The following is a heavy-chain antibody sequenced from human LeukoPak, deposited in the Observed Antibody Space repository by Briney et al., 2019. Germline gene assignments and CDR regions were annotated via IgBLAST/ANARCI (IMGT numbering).Heavy chain of an antibody. J-gene: IGHJ4*02. CDR2: IYYSGSS. CDR1: GGSISDSY. CDR3: ATESVASASFDY. V-gene: IGHV4-59*01. Sequence: SETLSLTCSVSGGSISDSYWSWIRQPPGKGLEWIGYIYYSGSSNYNPSLKSRVTISVDTSKNQFSLKLSSVTAADTAVYYCATESVASASFDYWGQGTLVTVSS. D-gene: IGHD2-15*01.